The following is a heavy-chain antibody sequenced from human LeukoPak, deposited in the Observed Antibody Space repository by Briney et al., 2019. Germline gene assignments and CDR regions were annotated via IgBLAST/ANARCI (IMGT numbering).Heavy chain of an antibody. Sequence: PSETLSLTCAVYGGSFSGYYWSWIRQPPGKGLEWIGEINHSGSTNYNPSLKSRVTISVDTSKNQFSLKLSSVTAADTAVYYCARKARPGPFDYWGQGTLVTVSS. CDR3: ARKARPGPFDY. V-gene: IGHV4-34*01. CDR2: INHSGST. J-gene: IGHJ4*02. D-gene: IGHD6-6*01. CDR1: GGSFSGYY.